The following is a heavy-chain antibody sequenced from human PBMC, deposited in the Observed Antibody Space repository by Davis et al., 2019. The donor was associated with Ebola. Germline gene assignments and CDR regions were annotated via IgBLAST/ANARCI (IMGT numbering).Heavy chain of an antibody. D-gene: IGHD3-10*01. J-gene: IGHJ4*02. CDR3: TERGSSV. V-gene: IGHV4-59*03. Sequence: PGGSLRLSCTVSGVSISRHYWSWIRQPPGKRLEWIESIYYTGSAYYNSSLASRATISVDTSKNQFSLKLTSVTAADTAMYYCTERGSSVWGQGALVTVSS. CDR1: GVSISRHY. CDR2: IYYTGSA.